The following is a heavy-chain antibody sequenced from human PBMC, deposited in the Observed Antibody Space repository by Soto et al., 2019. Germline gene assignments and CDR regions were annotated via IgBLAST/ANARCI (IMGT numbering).Heavy chain of an antibody. CDR3: TRGLASGDY. D-gene: IGHD6-6*01. J-gene: IGHJ4*02. V-gene: IGHV1-46*03. CDR1: GYIFTNFY. CDR2: INPNGGST. Sequence: QVQLVQPGAEVKKPGASVKFSCKASGYIFTNFYIHWVRQAPGQGLEWIGIINPNGGSTNYAQNFKGRVTMTRDPSTSTVYMALSSLRSEDTAVYYCTRGLASGDYWGQGTLITVSS.